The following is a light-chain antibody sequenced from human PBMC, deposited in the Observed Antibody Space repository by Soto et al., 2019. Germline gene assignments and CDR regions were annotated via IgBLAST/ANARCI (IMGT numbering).Light chain of an antibody. CDR2: GAS. J-gene: IGKJ2*01. CDR3: QQYGSFYT. V-gene: IGKV3-20*01. Sequence: EIVLTQSPGTLSLSPGERATLSCRASQSVNNNYLAWYQQKPGQAPSLLIYGASSRATGIPDRFSGSGSGADFTLTISRLEPEYVAVYYCQQYGSFYTFGQGTKLEIK. CDR1: QSVNNNY.